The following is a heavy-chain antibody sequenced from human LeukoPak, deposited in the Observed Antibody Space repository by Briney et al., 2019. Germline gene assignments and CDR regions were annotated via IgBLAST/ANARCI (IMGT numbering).Heavy chain of an antibody. V-gene: IGHV3-48*01. D-gene: IGHD6-13*01. J-gene: IGHJ4*02. CDR2: ISSISNTM. CDR1: GFTFSSYS. Sequence: GGSLRLSCADSGFTFSSYSMNWVRQAPGKGLEWVSYISSISNTMYYADSVKGRFTISRDNAKNSLYLQMNSLRADDTAVYYCARDTGSSWYFAIWGQGTLVTVSS. CDR3: ARDTGSSWYFAI.